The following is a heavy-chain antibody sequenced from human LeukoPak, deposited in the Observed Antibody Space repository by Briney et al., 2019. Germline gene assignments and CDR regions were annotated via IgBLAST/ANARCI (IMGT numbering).Heavy chain of an antibody. CDR1: GGSISSYY. D-gene: IGHD1-26*01. V-gene: IGHV4-59*01. J-gene: IGHJ6*03. CDR3: ARDGISGGYYYYMDV. CDR2: IYYSGST. Sequence: PSETLSLTCTVSGGSISSYYWSWIRQPPGKGLEWIGYIYYSGSTNYNPSLKSRVTISVDTSKNQFPLKLSSVTAADTAVYYCARDGISGGYYYYMDVWGKGTTVTISS.